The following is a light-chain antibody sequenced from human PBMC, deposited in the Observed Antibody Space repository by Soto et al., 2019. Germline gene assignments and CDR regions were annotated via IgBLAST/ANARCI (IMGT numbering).Light chain of an antibody. Sequence: DIVMTQSPLSLPVIPGEPASISCRSSQSLLHSNGYNYLDWYLQKPGQSPQLLIYLGSNRASGVPDRFSGRGSGTDFTLKISRVEAEDVGVYYCMQALQTPYTFGQGTKLEIK. J-gene: IGKJ2*01. CDR1: QSLLHSNGYNY. CDR3: MQALQTPYT. CDR2: LGS. V-gene: IGKV2-28*01.